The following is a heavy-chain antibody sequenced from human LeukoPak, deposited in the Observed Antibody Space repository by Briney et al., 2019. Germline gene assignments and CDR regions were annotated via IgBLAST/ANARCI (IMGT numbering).Heavy chain of an antibody. J-gene: IGHJ6*03. Sequence: GALRLSCAASGFTFRSYAMHWVPQAPGKGLEYVSANISNGGSKYYANSVKGRFTTYRDNSKNTMYLQMGSLRAEDMAVYYCARAYYDFWSGYYYHYMDVWGKGTTVTVSS. D-gene: IGHD3-3*01. V-gene: IGHV3-64*01. CDR1: GFTFRSYA. CDR3: ARAYYDFWSGYYYHYMDV. CDR2: NISNGGSK.